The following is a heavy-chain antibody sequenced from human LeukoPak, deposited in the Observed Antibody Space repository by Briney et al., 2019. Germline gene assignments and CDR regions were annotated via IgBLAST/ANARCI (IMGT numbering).Heavy chain of an antibody. CDR3: ARVGPFFDY. CDR2: IYYSGST. J-gene: IGHJ4*02. V-gene: IGHV4-39*01. CDR1: GGSISSSSYY. Sequence: SETLSLTCTASGGSISSSSYYWGWIRQPPGKGLEWIGSIYYSGSTYYNPSLKSRVTISVDTSKNQFSLRLSSVTAADTAVYYCARVGPFFDYWGQGTLVTVSS.